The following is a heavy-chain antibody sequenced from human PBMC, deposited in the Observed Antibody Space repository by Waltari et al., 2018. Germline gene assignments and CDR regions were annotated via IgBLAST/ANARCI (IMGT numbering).Heavy chain of an antibody. D-gene: IGHD6-13*01. Sequence: QVQLVESGGGVVQPGRSLRLSCSASGFTFGNYPMPWVRQAPGKGLEWVAIISSDGINKYYGDSVKGRFTISRDNSKNTLYLQMNSLGAEDTAVYYCARIFSSTWLIDYWGQGTLVTVSS. CDR1: GFTFGNYP. V-gene: IGHV3-30-3*01. CDR3: ARIFSSTWLIDY. J-gene: IGHJ4*02. CDR2: ISSDGINK.